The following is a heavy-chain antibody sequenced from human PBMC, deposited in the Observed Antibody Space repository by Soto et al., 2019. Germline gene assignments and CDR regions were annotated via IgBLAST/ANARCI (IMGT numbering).Heavy chain of an antibody. CDR3: ARALVRESLRHFDY. V-gene: IGHV4-31*03. CDR2: IYYSGST. CDR1: GGSISSGGYY. Sequence: QVQLQESGPGLVKPSQTLSLTCTVSGGSISSGGYYWSWIRQHPGKGLEWIGYIYYSGSTYYNPSLQSRVTLSVDTSTNQFSLKLSSVTPAYTAVYYCARALVRESLRHFDYWGQGTLVTVSS. D-gene: IGHD3-10*01. J-gene: IGHJ4*02.